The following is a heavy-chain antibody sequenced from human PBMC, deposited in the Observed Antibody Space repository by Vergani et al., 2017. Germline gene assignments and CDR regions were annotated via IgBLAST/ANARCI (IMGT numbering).Heavy chain of an antibody. CDR3: TTDPRYCGDGSCYWLRDHHYYGMDV. CDR2: IKSTFDRGTT. Sequence: EVQLVESGGGIVKPGGSLRLSGVASGFSFRNAWMNWVRRTTGKGLEWVGRIKSTFDRGTTDYAAAVKGRFTISRDDSKNTLLLQMNGLKTEDIGVYYCTTDPRYCGDGSCYWLRDHHYYGMDVWGQGTTVTVSS. D-gene: IGHD2-21*01. V-gene: IGHV3-15*07. CDR1: GFSFRNAW. J-gene: IGHJ6*02.